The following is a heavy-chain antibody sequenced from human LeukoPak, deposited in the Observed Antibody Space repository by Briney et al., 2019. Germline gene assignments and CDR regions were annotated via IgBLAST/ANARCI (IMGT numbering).Heavy chain of an antibody. CDR2: ISWDGGST. V-gene: IGHV3-43*01. D-gene: IGHD6-19*01. J-gene: IGHJ6*03. CDR3: AKDGRGGVAVAASYYYYMDV. Sequence: GGSLRLSCAASGFTFDDYTMHWVRQAPGKGLEWVSLISWDGGSTYYADSVKGRFTISRDNSKNSLYLQMNSLRTEDTALYYCAKDGRGGVAVAASYYYYMDVWGKGATVTVSS. CDR1: GFTFDDYT.